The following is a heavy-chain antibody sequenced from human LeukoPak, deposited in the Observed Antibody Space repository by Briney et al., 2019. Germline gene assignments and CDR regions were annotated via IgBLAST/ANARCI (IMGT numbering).Heavy chain of an antibody. J-gene: IGHJ4*02. CDR1: GFTFSRYA. V-gene: IGHV3-23*01. Sequence: GGSLRLSCAASGFTFSRYAMSWVRQAPGKGLEWVSAISGSGGSTYYADSVKGRFTISRDNAKNSLYLQMNSLRAEDTAVYYCAREGQLWRHFDYWGQGTLVTVSS. CDR2: ISGSGGST. CDR3: AREGQLWRHFDY. D-gene: IGHD5-18*01.